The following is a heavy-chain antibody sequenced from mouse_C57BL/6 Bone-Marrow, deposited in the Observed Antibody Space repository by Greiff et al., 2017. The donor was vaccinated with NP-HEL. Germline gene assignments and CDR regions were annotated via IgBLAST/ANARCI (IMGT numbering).Heavy chain of an antibody. CDR3: ARQCRLRFAY. D-gene: IGHD3-2*02. J-gene: IGHJ3*01. V-gene: IGHV1-59*01. Sequence: QVQLQQPGAELVRPGTSVKLSCKASGYTFTSYWMHWVKQRPGQGLEWIGVIDPSDSYTNYHQHFKGKATFTVDTSSSTAYMHLSRLTSDDSAVYYCARQCRLRFAYWGKGRLVTVAA. CDR1: GYTFTSYW. CDR2: IDPSDSYT.